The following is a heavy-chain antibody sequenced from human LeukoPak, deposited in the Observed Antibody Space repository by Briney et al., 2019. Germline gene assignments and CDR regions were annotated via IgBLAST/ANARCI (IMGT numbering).Heavy chain of an antibody. CDR3: ARAITMVRGVIKEAWFDP. CDR2: IYYSGST. V-gene: IGHV4-31*03. J-gene: IGHJ5*02. D-gene: IGHD3-10*01. Sequence: PSQTLSLTCTVSGGSISSGGYYWSWIRQHPGKGLGWIGYIYYSGSTYYNPSLKSRVTISVDTSKNQFSLKLSSVTAADTAVYYCARAITMVRGVIKEAWFDPWGQGTLVTVSS. CDR1: GGSISSGGYY.